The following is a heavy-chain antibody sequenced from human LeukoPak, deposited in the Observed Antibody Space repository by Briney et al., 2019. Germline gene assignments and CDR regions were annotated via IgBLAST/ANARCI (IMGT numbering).Heavy chain of an antibody. CDR1: GFTFSNAW. CDR3: TTDGCSVSWTVSDY. J-gene: IGHJ4*02. CDR2: IKSKTDGGKTDGGAT. Sequence: GGSLRLSCAASGFTFSNAWMSWVRQAPGKGLEWVGRIKSKTDGGKTDGGATVYAAPVRGRFTISRDDSKNTLYLQMNSLKTEDTAVYYCTTDGCSVSWTVSDYWGQGTLVTVSS. D-gene: IGHD3/OR15-3a*01. V-gene: IGHV3-15*01.